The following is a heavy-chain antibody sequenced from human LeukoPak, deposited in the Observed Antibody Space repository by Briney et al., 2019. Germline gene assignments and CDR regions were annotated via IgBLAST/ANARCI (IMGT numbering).Heavy chain of an antibody. D-gene: IGHD2-15*01. CDR1: GFTLSSYE. CDR2: IGTSGITI. J-gene: IGHJ6*03. Sequence: GGSLRLSCAASGFTLSSYEMNWVRQAPGKGLEWVSYIGTSGITIYYADSVKGRFTISRDNARNSLYLQMNSLRAEDTAVYYCARDPPGGCSGGNCYPSYYYMDVWGKGTTVTVSS. V-gene: IGHV3-48*03. CDR3: ARDPPGGCSGGNCYPSYYYMDV.